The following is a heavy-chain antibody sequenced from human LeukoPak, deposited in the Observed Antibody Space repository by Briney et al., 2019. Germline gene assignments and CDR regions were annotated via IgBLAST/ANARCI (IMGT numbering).Heavy chain of an antibody. CDR3: ARDLQDYSSFDY. Sequence: SSETLSLTCAVYGGSFSGYYWSWICQPPGKGLEWIGSIYYSGSTYYNPSLKSRVTISVDTSKNQFSLKLSSVTAADTAVYYCARDLQDYSSFDYWGQGTLVTVSS. D-gene: IGHD2-21*01. V-gene: IGHV4-34*01. CDR2: IYYSGST. CDR1: GGSFSGYY. J-gene: IGHJ4*02.